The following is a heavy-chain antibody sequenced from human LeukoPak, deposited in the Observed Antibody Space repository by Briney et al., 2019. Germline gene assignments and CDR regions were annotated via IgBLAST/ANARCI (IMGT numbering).Heavy chain of an antibody. CDR2: INHSGST. Sequence: SETLSLTCAVYGVSFSDYYWSWIRQPPGKGLEWIGEINHSGSTNYNPSLKSRVTISVDTSKNQFSLKLSSVTAADTAVYYCARHGTPLRYGSGNYYKGAPFDYWGQGTLVTVSS. D-gene: IGHD3-10*01. J-gene: IGHJ4*02. V-gene: IGHV4-34*01. CDR1: GVSFSDYY. CDR3: ARHGTPLRYGSGNYYKGAPFDY.